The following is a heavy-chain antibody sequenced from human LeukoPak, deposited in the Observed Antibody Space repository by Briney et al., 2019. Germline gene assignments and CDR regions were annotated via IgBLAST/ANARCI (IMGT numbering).Heavy chain of an antibody. CDR1: GGTFSSFA. D-gene: IGHD4-17*01. V-gene: IGHV1-69*13. CDR3: ARDLETTVTTISRGAFDI. Sequence: ASVKVSCKASGGTFSSFAISWGRQAPGQGLEWMGGIIPIFGTANYAQKFQGRVTITADESTSTAYMELSSLRSEDTAVYYCARDLETTVTTISRGAFDIWGQGTMVTVSS. J-gene: IGHJ3*02. CDR2: IIPIFGTA.